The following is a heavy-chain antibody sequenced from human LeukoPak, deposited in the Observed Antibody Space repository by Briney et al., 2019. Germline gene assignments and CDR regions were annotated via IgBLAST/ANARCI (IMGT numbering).Heavy chain of an antibody. CDR3: ATGGPYYCDY. J-gene: IGHJ4*02. Sequence: NPGGSLRLSCAVSGFAFSDSYMSWIRQAPGKGLEWLSYLSSSDTSIYYADSVKGRFTISRDNAKNSLYLQMNSLRAEDTAVYYCATGGPYYCDYWGQGALVIVSS. CDR2: LSSSDTSI. CDR1: GFAFSDSY. V-gene: IGHV3-11*01.